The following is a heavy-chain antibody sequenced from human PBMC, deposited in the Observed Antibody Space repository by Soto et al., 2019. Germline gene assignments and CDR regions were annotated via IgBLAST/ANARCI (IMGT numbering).Heavy chain of an antibody. J-gene: IGHJ3*02. CDR2: IYYSGST. D-gene: IGHD1-26*01. V-gene: IGHV4-39*01. Sequence: PSETLSLTCTVSGGSISSSSYYWGWIRQPPGKGLEWIGSIYYSGSTYYNPSLKSRVTISVDTSKNQFSLKLSSVTAADTAVYYCASRKSGSYYNDAFDIWGQGTMVTVS. CDR3: ASRKSGSYYNDAFDI. CDR1: GGSISSSSYY.